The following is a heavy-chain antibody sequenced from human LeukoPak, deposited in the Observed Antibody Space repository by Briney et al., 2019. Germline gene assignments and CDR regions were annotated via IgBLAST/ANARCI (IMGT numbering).Heavy chain of an antibody. V-gene: IGHV4-61*02. CDR2: IYTSGST. CDR1: GGSISSGSYY. Sequence: SETLSLTCTVSGGSISSGSYYWSWIRQPAGKGLEWIGRIYTSGSTNYNPSLKSRVTISVDTSKNQFSLKLSSVTAADTAVYYCARDPRDGYSDAFDIWGQGTMVTVSS. D-gene: IGHD5-24*01. CDR3: ARDPRDGYSDAFDI. J-gene: IGHJ3*02.